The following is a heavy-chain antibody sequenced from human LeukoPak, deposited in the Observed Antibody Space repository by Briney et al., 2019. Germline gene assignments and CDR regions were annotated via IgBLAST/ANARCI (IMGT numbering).Heavy chain of an antibody. CDR1: GFTFSSYA. CDR2: ISYDGSNK. CDR3: ARDGYYGSGSPQNY. J-gene: IGHJ4*02. V-gene: IGHV3-30-3*01. Sequence: GRSLRLSCAASGFTFSSYAMHWVRQAPGKGLEWVAVISYDGSNKYYADSVKGRFTISRDNSKNTLYLQMNSLRAEDTAVYYCARDGYYGSGSPQNYWGQGTLVTVSS. D-gene: IGHD3-10*01.